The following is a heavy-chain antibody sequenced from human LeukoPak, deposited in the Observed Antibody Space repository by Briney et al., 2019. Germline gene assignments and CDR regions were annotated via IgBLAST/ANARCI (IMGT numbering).Heavy chain of an antibody. V-gene: IGHV3-30*02. D-gene: IGHD5-18*01. Sequence: GGSLRLSCAASGFTFSSYGMHWVRQAPGKGLEWVAFIRYDGSNKYYADSVKGRFTISRDNSKNTLYLQMNSLRAEDTAVYYCAKETGYSYGTGGTDYWGQGTLVTVSS. J-gene: IGHJ4*02. CDR3: AKETGYSYGTGGTDY. CDR2: IRYDGSNK. CDR1: GFTFSSYG.